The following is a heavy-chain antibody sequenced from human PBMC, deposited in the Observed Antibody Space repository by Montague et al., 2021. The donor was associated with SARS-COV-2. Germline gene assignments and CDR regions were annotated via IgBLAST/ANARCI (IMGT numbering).Heavy chain of an antibody. J-gene: IGHJ6*04. CDR3: ARDSFVVVPAASNYYYYYGMDV. Sequence: SLRLSCAASGFPFSSYWMSWVRQAPGKGLEWVANIKQDGSEKYYVDSVKGRFTISRDNAKNSLYLQMNSLRAEDTAVYYCARDSFVVVPAASNYYYYYGMDVWGKGTTVTVSS. CDR2: IKQDGSEK. CDR1: GFPFSSYW. V-gene: IGHV3-7*01. D-gene: IGHD2-2*01.